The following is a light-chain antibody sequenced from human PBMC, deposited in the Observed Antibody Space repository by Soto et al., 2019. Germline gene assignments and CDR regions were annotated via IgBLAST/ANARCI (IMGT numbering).Light chain of an antibody. CDR1: SSDVGGYNY. J-gene: IGLJ2*01. CDR3: SSYAGTNNRVV. Sequence: QSALTQPTSASGSPGQSVTISCTGTSSDVGGYNYLSWYQQHPGKAPKLMIYEVNKRPSGVPDRFSGSKSGNTASLTVSGLQAEDEADYYCSSYAGTNNRVVFGGGTKLTVL. CDR2: EVN. V-gene: IGLV2-8*01.